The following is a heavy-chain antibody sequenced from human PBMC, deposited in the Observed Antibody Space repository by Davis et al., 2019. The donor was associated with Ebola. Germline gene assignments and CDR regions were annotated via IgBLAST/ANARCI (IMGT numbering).Heavy chain of an antibody. V-gene: IGHV1-46*03. CDR2: INPNDGRT. CDR1: GYTFTNYY. J-gene: IGHJ3*02. Sequence: ASVKVSCKASGYTFTNYYMHWVRHAPGQGLEWMGMINPNDGRTIYAQKFQGRVTVTRDTSTTTVYMDLSSLRSEDTALYYCTTPGGQDSGYDVFDIWGQGKMVTVSS. CDR3: TTPGGQDSGYDVFDI. D-gene: IGHD5-12*01.